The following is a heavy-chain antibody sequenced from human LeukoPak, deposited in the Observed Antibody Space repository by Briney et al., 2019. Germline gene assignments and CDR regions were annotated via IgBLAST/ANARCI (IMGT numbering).Heavy chain of an antibody. V-gene: IGHV3-23*01. D-gene: IGHD3-10*01. CDR3: ARECVSHYSGSGSFYGGIAS. J-gene: IGHJ4*02. Sequence: GGSLRLSCAASGFTFLNYALMWVREARGKGVEWGSGVSNSGGFTYYADSVNDPFTVSTDNSYHTLHLQMNRLRVEHTAIYYCARECVSHYSGSGSFYGGIASWGQGTLVTVSS. CDR2: VSNSGGFT. CDR1: GFTFLNYA.